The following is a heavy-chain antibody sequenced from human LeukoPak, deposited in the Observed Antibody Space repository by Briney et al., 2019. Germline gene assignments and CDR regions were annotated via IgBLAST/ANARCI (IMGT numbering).Heavy chain of an antibody. J-gene: IGHJ4*01. Sequence: PGGSLRLSCATSGFTLSYYWMTWVRQAPGKGLEWVANIKQDGSEKYYVDSVKGRFTISRDNAEKSVYLQMNSLRAEDTAVYYCAREPSAAGYSDAFDYWGHGALVTVSS. D-gene: IGHD5-18*01. CDR2: IKQDGSEK. CDR3: AREPSAAGYSDAFDY. CDR1: GFTLSYYW. V-gene: IGHV3-7*03.